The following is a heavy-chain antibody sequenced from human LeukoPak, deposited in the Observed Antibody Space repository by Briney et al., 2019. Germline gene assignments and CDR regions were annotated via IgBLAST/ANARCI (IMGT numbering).Heavy chain of an antibody. CDR3: ARRLGAFADAFDI. D-gene: IGHD1-26*01. J-gene: IGHJ3*02. V-gene: IGHV4-39*07. CDR1: GGSISSGSYY. CDR2: IYYSGST. Sequence: SETLSLTCTVSGGSISSGSYYWGWIRQPPGKGLEWIGSIYYSGSTYYNPSLKSRVTISVDTSKNQFSLKLSSVTAADTAVYYCARRLGAFADAFDIWGQGTMVTVSS.